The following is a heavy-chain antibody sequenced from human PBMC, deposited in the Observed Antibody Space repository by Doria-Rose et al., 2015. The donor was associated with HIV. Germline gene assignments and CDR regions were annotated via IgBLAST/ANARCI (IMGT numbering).Heavy chain of an antibody. CDR1: GVSLSSPGMG. CDR2: IFSDDER. D-gene: IGHD6-13*01. V-gene: IGHV2-26*01. Sequence: QVQLVQSGPVLVKPTETLTLTCTVSGVSLSSPGMGVSWTRQPPGKALEWLANIFSDDERSYKTSLKSRLTIFRGTSKSQVVLTMTDMDPVDTATYYCARIKSSRWYHKYYFDFWGQGTLVIVSA. J-gene: IGHJ4*02. CDR3: ARIKSSRWYHKYYFDF.